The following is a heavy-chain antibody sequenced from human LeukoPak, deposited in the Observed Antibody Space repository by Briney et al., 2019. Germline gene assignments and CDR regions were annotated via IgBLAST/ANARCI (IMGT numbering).Heavy chain of an antibody. D-gene: IGHD4-11*01. V-gene: IGHV3-23*01. CDR3: ARAGATVSTIWFDP. J-gene: IGHJ5*02. CDR2: VSNNGDTT. CDR1: GFNIRIYA. Sequence: GGSLRLSCAVSGFNIRIYAMSWVRQAPGKGLEWVSGVSNNGDTTYYADSVKGRFTISRDNSKNTLSLQMNSLRAEDTAVYYCARAGATVSTIWFDPWGQGTLVTVSS.